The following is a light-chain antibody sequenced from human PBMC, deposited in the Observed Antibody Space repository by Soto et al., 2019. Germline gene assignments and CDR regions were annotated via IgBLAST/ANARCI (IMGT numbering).Light chain of an antibody. CDR1: SADIGDYDF. CDR3: SSYTASSTRV. Sequence: QSVLTQPASVSGSPGQTITISCTGTSADIGDYDFVSWYQQLPGKAPKLLIYEVSHRPSGVSNRFSGSKSGNTAYLTISWLQAEDEGDYYCSSYTASSTRVFGTGTKVTLL. CDR2: EVS. V-gene: IGLV2-14*01. J-gene: IGLJ1*01.